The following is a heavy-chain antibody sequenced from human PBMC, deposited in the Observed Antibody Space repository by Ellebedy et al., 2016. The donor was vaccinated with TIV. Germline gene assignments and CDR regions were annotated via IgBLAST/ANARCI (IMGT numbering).Heavy chain of an antibody. J-gene: IGHJ4*02. V-gene: IGHV3-23*01. CDR1: GFTFSSYA. CDR2: ISGSGAST. D-gene: IGHD5-12*01. Sequence: GESLKISXAASGFTFSSYAMSWVRQAPGKGLEWVSAISGSGASTYYADSVKGRFTISRDNSKNTLYLQMNSLRAEDTAVYYCARGNSGYDYPFDYWGQGTLVTVSS. CDR3: ARGNSGYDYPFDY.